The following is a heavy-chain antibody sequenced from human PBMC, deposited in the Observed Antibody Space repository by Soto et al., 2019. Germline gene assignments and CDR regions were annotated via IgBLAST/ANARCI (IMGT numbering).Heavy chain of an antibody. Sequence: PGGSLRLSCAASGFTFSNAWMNWVRQAPGKGLEWVGRIKSKTDGGTTDYAAPVKGRFTISRDDSKNTLYLQMSSLKTEDTAVYYCTTDNESITMPQYYWGQGTLVTVSS. V-gene: IGHV3-15*07. CDR3: TTDNESITMPQYY. J-gene: IGHJ4*02. CDR1: GFTFSNAW. D-gene: IGHD3-10*01. CDR2: IKSKTDGGTT.